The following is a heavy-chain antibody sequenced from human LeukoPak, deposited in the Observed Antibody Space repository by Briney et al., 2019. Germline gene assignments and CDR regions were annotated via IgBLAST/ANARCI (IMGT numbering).Heavy chain of an antibody. D-gene: IGHD3-3*01. CDR3: ARALYDFWSGYTLDY. CDR2: IYSGGST. V-gene: IGHV3-66*02. CDR1: GFTVSSNY. J-gene: IGHJ4*02. Sequence: GGSLRLSCAASGFTVSSNYMSWVRQAPGKGLEWVSVIYSGGSTYYADSVEGRFTISRDNSKNTLYLQMNSLRAEDTAVYYCARALYDFWSGYTLDYWGQGTLVTVSS.